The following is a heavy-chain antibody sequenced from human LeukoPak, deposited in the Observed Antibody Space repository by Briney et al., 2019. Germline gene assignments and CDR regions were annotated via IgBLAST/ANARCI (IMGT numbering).Heavy chain of an antibody. CDR2: ISGGDGTT. J-gene: IGHJ4*02. CDR3: AKAGSLDIAARQNY. CDR1: GFTFSNYA. V-gene: IGHV3-23*01. Sequence: PGGSLRLFCAASGFTFSNYAMNWVRQAPGKGLEWVSGISGGDGTTFYADSVKGRFTISRDNSKNTLYLQMNSLRAEDTAVYYCAKAGSLDIAARQNYWGQGTLVTVSS. D-gene: IGHD6-6*01.